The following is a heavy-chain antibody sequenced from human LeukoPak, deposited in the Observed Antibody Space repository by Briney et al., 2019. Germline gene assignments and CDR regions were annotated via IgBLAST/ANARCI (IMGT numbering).Heavy chain of an antibody. V-gene: IGHV3-23*01. CDR1: GFTFSTYA. J-gene: IGHJ6*03. CDR3: ARVPSASNYYYYMDV. CDR2: ISGGGGTT. Sequence: GGSLRLSCAASGFTFSTYAMSWVRQAPGKGLEWVSAISGGGGTTYYADSVKGRFTVSRDNSKNTLYVQMKNLRVEDTAVPYCARVPSASNYYYYMDVWGKGTTVTVSS.